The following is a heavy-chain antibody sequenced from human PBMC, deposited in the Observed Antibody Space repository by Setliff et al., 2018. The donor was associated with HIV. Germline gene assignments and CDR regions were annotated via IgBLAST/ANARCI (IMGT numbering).Heavy chain of an antibody. J-gene: IGHJ6*03. CDR2: ISGSGGST. CDR3: AKGRYSSGANYYYYYMDV. V-gene: IGHV3-23*01. Sequence: GESLKISCAASGFTFSSYAMSWVRQAPGKGLEWVSAISGSGGSTYYADSVKGRFTISRDNFKNTLYLQMNSLRAEDTAVYYCAKGRYSSGANYYYYYMDVWGKGTTVTVSS. CDR1: GFTFSSYA. D-gene: IGHD6-19*01.